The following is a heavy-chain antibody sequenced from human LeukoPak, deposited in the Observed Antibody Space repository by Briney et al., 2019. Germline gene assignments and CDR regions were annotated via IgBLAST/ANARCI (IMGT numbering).Heavy chain of an antibody. V-gene: IGHV4-30-4*08. CDR2: ISYSGGT. Sequence: SQTLSLTCTVSGGSISSSESHWSWIRQPPEKGLEWIGYISYSGGTSYNPSLRSRLTMSLVTSNNQVSLKLSSVTAADTAVYYCARGGVDYWGQGTLVTVSS. CDR1: GGSISSSESH. D-gene: IGHD3-16*01. J-gene: IGHJ4*02. CDR3: ARGGVDY.